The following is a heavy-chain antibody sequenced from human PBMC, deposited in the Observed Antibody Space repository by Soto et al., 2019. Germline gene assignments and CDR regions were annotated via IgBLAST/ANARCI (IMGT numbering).Heavy chain of an antibody. CDR3: AMNAIGEPNWLDH. V-gene: IGHV1-18*01. CDR1: GYRFSSYG. Sequence: QVQLVQSGAEVKKPGASVKVSCKASGYRFSSYGITWVRQAPGQGLDWMGGISTYNGNANYAQKFRGRDTMTTDTFTTTDHMELSCLRSDDTAVYYWAMNAIGEPNWLDHWGQGNLVSVSS. CDR2: ISTYNGNA. J-gene: IGHJ5*02. D-gene: IGHD4-17*01.